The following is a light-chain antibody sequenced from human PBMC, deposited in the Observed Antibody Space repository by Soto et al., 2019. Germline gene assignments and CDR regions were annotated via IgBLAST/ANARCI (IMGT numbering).Light chain of an antibody. CDR2: GAS. J-gene: IGKJ1*01. CDR1: QSVSSN. CDR3: QQYNNWPPWT. Sequence: EIVMTQSPATLSVSPGERATLSCRASQSVSSNLAWYQQKPGQAPRLLIYGASTRATGIPARFSGSGSGTDTTLTISSLQSEDFAVYYCQQYNNWPPWTFGQGTKVEIK. V-gene: IGKV3-15*01.